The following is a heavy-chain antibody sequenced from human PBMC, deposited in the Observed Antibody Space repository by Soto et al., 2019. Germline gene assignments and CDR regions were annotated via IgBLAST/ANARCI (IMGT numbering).Heavy chain of an antibody. CDR2: PRSNGEHT. V-gene: IGHV3-23*01. Sequence: EVQVLESGGGLVQPGGSLRLSCAGSGFTFSSFAMPWVRQAPGKGWGWASTPRSNGEHTYYADSVKGRFTVSRDNSKNALFLEMSSLRAEDTAVYYCAKDSKSVSVSAARVYGMDVWGQGTTVTVSS. D-gene: IGHD2-2*01. J-gene: IGHJ6*02. CDR3: AKDSKSVSVSAARVYGMDV. CDR1: GFTFSSFA.